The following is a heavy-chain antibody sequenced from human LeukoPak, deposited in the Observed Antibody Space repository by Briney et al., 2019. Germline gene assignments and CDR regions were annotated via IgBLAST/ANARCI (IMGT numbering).Heavy chain of an antibody. CDR2: ISGSGGST. CDR1: GFTFSSYA. V-gene: IGHV3-23*01. CDR3: AKDADYDFWSGYLDY. D-gene: IGHD3-3*01. Sequence: GGSLRLSCAASGFTFSSYAMSWVRQAPGKGLEWVSAISGSGGSTYYADSVKGRFTISRDNSKNTPYLQMSSLRAEDTAVYYCAKDADYDFWSGYLDYWGQGTLVTVSS. J-gene: IGHJ4*02.